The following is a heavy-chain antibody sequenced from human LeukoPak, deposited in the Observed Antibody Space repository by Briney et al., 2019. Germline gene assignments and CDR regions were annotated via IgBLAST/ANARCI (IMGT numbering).Heavy chain of an antibody. J-gene: IGHJ4*02. CDR2: IYHSGST. CDR3: ARASSRIAAAGYYFDY. D-gene: IGHD6-13*01. Sequence: SETLSLTCTVSGGSISSGGYYWSWIRQPPGKGLEWIGYIYHSGSTYYNPSLKSRVTISVDRSKNQFSLKLSSVTAADTAVYYCARASSRIAAAGYYFDYWGQGTLVTVSS. CDR1: GGSISSGGYY. V-gene: IGHV4-30-2*01.